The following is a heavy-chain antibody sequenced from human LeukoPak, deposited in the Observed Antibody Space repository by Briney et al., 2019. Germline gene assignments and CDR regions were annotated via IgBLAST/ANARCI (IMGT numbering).Heavy chain of an antibody. V-gene: IGHV3-23*01. CDR3: AKGSLGSWYYFDY. D-gene: IGHD6-13*01. Sequence: GGSLRLSCAASGFTFSTNAMSWDHQAPGKGLEWVSTISGSGANTYYTDSVRGRFTISRDNSKNTLYLQMNSLRAEDTAVYYCAKGSLGSWYYFDYWGQGTLVTVSS. J-gene: IGHJ4*02. CDR1: GFTFSTNA. CDR2: ISGSGANT.